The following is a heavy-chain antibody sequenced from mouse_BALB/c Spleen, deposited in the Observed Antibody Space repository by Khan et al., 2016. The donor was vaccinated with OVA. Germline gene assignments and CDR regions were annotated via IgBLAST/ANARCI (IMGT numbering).Heavy chain of an antibody. Sequence: EVELLESGGDLAKPGGSLKLSCAASGFIFSSFGMSWIRQTPDKRLEWVATISSGGSYTYYTDSVKGRSIFFRDNARNTLYLQMSSLTSEDTAMYYCARQYSNSFFEYWGQGTTLTVSS. CDR3: ARQYSNSFFEY. V-gene: IGHV5-6*01. D-gene: IGHD2-5*01. CDR1: GFIFSSFG. CDR2: ISSGGSYT. J-gene: IGHJ2*01.